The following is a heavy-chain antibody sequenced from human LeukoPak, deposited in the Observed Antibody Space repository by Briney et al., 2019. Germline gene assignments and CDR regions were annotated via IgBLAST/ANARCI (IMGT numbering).Heavy chain of an antibody. CDR1: GFTFSSYS. CDR3: ARVTAVASDAGNIRGDGFDY. J-gene: IGHJ4*02. Sequence: GGSLSLSCAASGFTFSSYSMNWVRQAPGKGREWVSGINWNVGSTGYADSVKGRFTISRDNAKNSLYLQMNSLRAEDTALYYCARVTAVASDAGNIRGDGFDYWGQGTLVTVSS. V-gene: IGHV3-20*04. CDR2: INWNVGST. D-gene: IGHD3-10*01.